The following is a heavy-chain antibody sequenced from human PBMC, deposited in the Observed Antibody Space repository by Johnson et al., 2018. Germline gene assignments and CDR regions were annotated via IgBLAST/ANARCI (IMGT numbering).Heavy chain of an antibody. J-gene: IGHJ6*03. V-gene: IGHV3-23*04. D-gene: IGHD6-13*01. CDR3: AKRFMKQLGFYYYYYMDV. CDR2: ISGSGGST. Sequence: VQLVESGGGLVQPGGSLRLSCAASGFTFSSYAMSWVRQAPGKGLEWVSAISGSGGSTYYADSVKGRFTISRDNSKNTLYLQMNSLRAEETAVYYCAKRFMKQLGFYYYYYMDVWGKGTTVTVSS. CDR1: GFTFSSYA.